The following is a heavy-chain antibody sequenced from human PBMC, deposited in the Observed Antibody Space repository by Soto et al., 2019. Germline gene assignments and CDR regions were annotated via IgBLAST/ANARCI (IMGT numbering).Heavy chain of an antibody. J-gene: IGHJ4*02. V-gene: IGHV3-33*01. Sequence: HPGGSLRLSCAASGFTFSDYGMHWVRQAPGKGLEWVAVMWYDGSKKFYTDSVKGRFTISRDNSKNTLYLQMNSLRVEDTAVYYCMRVGSGWIFDYWGQATLVTVSS. CDR1: GFTFSDYG. CDR2: MWYDGSKK. CDR3: MRVGSGWIFDY. D-gene: IGHD6-19*01.